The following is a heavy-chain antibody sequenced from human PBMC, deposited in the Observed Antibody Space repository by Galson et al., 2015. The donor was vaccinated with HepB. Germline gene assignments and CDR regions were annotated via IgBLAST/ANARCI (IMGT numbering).Heavy chain of an antibody. CDR2: IIPILGIA. CDR1: GGTFSSYT. Sequence: SVKVSCKASGGTFSSYTISWVRQAPGQGLEWMGRIIPILGIANYAQKFQGRVTITADKSTSTAYMELSSLRSEDTAVYYCASYQRTGYSSGWYTPGFDYWGQGTLVTVSS. CDR3: ASYQRTGYSSGWYTPGFDY. D-gene: IGHD6-19*01. V-gene: IGHV1-69*02. J-gene: IGHJ4*02.